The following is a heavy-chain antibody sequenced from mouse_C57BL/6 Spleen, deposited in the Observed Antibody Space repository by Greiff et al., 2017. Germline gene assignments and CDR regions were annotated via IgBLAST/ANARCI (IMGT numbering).Heavy chain of an antibody. V-gene: IGHV1-80*01. CDR3: APITTVVARAMDY. D-gene: IGHD1-1*01. CDR2: IYPGDGDT. J-gene: IGHJ4*01. Sequence: VMLVESGAELVKPGASVKISCKASGYAFSSYWMNWVKQRPGKGLEWIGQIYPGDGDTNYNGKFKGKATLTADTSSSTAYMQLSSLTSEDSAVYFCAPITTVVARAMDYWGQGTSVTVSS. CDR1: GYAFSSYW.